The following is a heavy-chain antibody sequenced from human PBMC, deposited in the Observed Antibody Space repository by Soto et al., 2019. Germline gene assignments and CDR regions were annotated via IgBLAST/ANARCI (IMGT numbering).Heavy chain of an antibody. D-gene: IGHD4-17*01. Sequence: QVQLVQSGAEVKKPGSSVKVSCKASGGTFSSYTISWVRQAPGQGLEWMGRIIPILGIANYAQKFQGRVTITADKSTSTDYMELSSLRSEDTAVYYCARDQGDHGDHHNSYWGQGTLVTVSS. CDR3: ARDQGDHGDHHNSY. CDR1: GGTFSSYT. J-gene: IGHJ4*02. V-gene: IGHV1-69*08. CDR2: IIPILGIA.